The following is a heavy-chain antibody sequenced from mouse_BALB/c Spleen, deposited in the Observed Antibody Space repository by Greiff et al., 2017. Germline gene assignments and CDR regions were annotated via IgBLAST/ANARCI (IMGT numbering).Heavy chain of an antibody. CDR2: ISSGGGST. CDR3: ARHGVDGYFPAWFAY. CDR1: GFAFSSYD. J-gene: IGHJ3*01. Sequence: EVQLVESGGGLVKPGGSLKLSCAASGFAFSSYDMSWVRQTPEKRLEWVAYISSGGGSTYYPDTVKGRFTISRDNAKNTLYLQMSSLKSEDTAMYYCARHGVDGYFPAWFAYWGQGTLVTVSA. D-gene: IGHD2-3*01. V-gene: IGHV5-12-1*01.